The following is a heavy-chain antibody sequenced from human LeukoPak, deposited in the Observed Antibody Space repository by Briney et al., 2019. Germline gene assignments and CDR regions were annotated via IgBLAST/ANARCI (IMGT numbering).Heavy chain of an antibody. Sequence: GESLKISCKGSGYSFTSYWIGWVRQMPGKGPEWMGIIYPGDSDTRYSPSFQGQVTISADKSISTAYLQWSSLKASDTAMYYCAKGEEATLTAFDYWGQGTLVTVSS. V-gene: IGHV5-51*01. J-gene: IGHJ4*02. CDR1: GYSFTSYW. D-gene: IGHD1-26*01. CDR3: AKGEEATLTAFDY. CDR2: IYPGDSDT.